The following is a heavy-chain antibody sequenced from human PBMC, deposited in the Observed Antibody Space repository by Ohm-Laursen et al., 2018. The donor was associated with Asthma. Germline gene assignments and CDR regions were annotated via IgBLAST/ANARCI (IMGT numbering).Heavy chain of an antibody. V-gene: IGHV3-30-3*01. CDR3: ARGHGGIQRWLSYQCDN. CDR1: GFNFNSSA. D-gene: IGHD5-18*01. CDR2: MSYDGSNK. J-gene: IGHJ4*02. Sequence: SLRLSCTASGFNFNSSAMHWARQAPGKGLEWVAVMSYDGSNKYHADSVKGRFTISRDNSRNTLFLLMNTLRPEDTAVYFCARGHGGIQRWLSYQCDNWGQGTLVTVSS.